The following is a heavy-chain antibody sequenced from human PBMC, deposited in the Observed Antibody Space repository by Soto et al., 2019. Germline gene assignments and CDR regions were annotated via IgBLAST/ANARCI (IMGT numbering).Heavy chain of an antibody. Sequence: RESLRLSRAASGFTFSSYAMHWVRQAPGKGLEWVAVISYDGSNKYYADSVKGRFTISRDNSKNTLYLQMNSLRAEDTAVYYCVRFSEGYYYDGMDVWGQGTTVTVSS. CDR2: ISYDGSNK. CDR1: GFTFSSYA. V-gene: IGHV3-30-3*01. D-gene: IGHD3-10*01. J-gene: IGHJ6*02. CDR3: VRFSEGYYYDGMDV.